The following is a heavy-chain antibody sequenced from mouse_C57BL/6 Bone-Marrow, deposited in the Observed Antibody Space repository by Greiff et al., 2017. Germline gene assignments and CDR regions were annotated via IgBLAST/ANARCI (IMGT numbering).Heavy chain of an antibody. CDR3: VRDGGLLRDMDY. V-gene: IGHV10-3*01. J-gene: IGHJ4*01. Sequence: DVMLVESGGGLVQPKGSLKLSCAASGFTFNTYAMHWVRQAPGKGLEWVARIRSKSSNYATYYADSVKDRFTISRDDSQSMLYLQMNNLKTEDTAMYYCVRDGGLLRDMDYWGQGTSVTVSS. CDR2: IRSKSSNYAT. D-gene: IGHD1-1*01. CDR1: GFTFNTYA.